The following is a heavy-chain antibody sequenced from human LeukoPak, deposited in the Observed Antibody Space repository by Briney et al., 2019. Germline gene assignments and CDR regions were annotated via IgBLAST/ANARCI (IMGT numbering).Heavy chain of an antibody. J-gene: IGHJ4*02. CDR1: GGSISSYY. Sequence: PSETLSLTCTVSGGSISSYYWSWIRQPPGKGLEWIWYIYTSGSTNYNPSLKSRVTISVDTSKNQFSLKLSSVTAADTAVYYCARESSGGYNFDYWGQGTLVTVSS. CDR3: ARESSGGYNFDY. CDR2: IYTSGST. D-gene: IGHD6-25*01. V-gene: IGHV4-4*09.